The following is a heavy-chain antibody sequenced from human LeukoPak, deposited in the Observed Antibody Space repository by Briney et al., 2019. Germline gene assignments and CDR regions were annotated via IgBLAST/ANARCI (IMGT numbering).Heavy chain of an antibody. J-gene: IGHJ4*02. CDR3: ARAGNIGHFLD. Sequence: GGSLRLSCAASGFTFSSYSMNWVRQAPGKGLEWVSSISSSSSYTYYADSVKGRFTISRDNAKNSLYLQMNSLRAEDTAVYYCARAGNIGHFLDWGQGTLVTVSS. D-gene: IGHD3-3*02. V-gene: IGHV3-21*01. CDR1: GFTFSSYS. CDR2: ISSSSSYT.